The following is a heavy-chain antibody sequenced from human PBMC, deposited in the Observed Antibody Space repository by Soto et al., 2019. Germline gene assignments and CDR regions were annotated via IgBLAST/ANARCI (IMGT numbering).Heavy chain of an antibody. CDR3: SRAPPAYHSAFDS. CDR1: GDSVSNNGAA. CDR2: TYYRSRWHT. J-gene: IGHJ4*02. Sequence: SQTLSLTCAISGDSVSNNGAAWNWIRQSPSRGLEWLGRTYYRSRWHTDYAVSMKGRITITPDTSKNQFSLQVNSVTPEDTALYYCSRAPPAYHSAFDSWGQGTLVTVS. D-gene: IGHD4-4*01. V-gene: IGHV6-1*01.